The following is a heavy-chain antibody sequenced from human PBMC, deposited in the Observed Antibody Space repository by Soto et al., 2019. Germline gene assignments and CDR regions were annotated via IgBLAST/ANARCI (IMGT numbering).Heavy chain of an antibody. CDR1: GFTVSSNY. Sequence: GGSLRLSCAASGFTVSSNYMSWVRQAPGKGLEWVSVIYSGGSTYYADSVKGRFTISRDNSKNTLYLQMNSLRAEDTAVYYCARGNSSSDYYGMDVWGQGTTVTVSS. V-gene: IGHV3-53*01. J-gene: IGHJ6*02. CDR2: IYSGGST. D-gene: IGHD6-6*01. CDR3: ARGNSSSDYYGMDV.